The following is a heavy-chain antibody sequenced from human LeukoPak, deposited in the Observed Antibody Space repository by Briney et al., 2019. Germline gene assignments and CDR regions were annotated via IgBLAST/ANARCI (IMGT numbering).Heavy chain of an antibody. CDR3: ARVAYYDILTGYRHFDY. J-gene: IGHJ4*02. D-gene: IGHD3-9*01. CDR1: GGSISSSNW. Sequence: SGTLSLTCAVSGGSISSSNWWSWVRQPPGKGLEWIGEIYHSGSTNYIPSLKSRVTISVDKSKNQFSLKLSSVTAADTAVYYCARVAYYDILTGYRHFDYWGQGTLVTVSS. V-gene: IGHV4-4*02. CDR2: IYHSGST.